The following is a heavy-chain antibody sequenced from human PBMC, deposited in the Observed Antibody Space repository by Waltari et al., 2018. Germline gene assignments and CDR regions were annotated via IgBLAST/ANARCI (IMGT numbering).Heavy chain of an antibody. D-gene: IGHD6-13*01. CDR3: ARGCQQQLETFDY. V-gene: IGHV1-69-2*01. CDR1: GYTFTDYY. Sequence: EVQLVQPGAEVKKPGATVNISCKASGYTFTDYYMHWVQQAPGKGLEWRGRVDPEDGETIYAEKFQGRVTRTADTSTDTAYMELSSLRSEDTAVYYCARGCQQQLETFDYWGQGTLVTVSS. J-gene: IGHJ4*02. CDR2: VDPEDGET.